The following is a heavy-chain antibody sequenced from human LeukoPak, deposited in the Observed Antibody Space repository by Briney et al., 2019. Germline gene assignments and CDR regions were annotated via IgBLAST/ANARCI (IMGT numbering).Heavy chain of an antibody. Sequence: GGSLRLSCAASGFTFSSYSMNWVRQAPGKGLEWVSSISSSSSYIYYADSVKGRFTISRDNAKNSLYLQMNSLRAEDTVVYYCARDFSPLYYYDSSGSGTTDAFDIWGQGTMVTVSS. J-gene: IGHJ3*02. CDR3: ARDFSPLYYYDSSGSGTTDAFDI. D-gene: IGHD3-22*01. V-gene: IGHV3-21*01. CDR2: ISSSSSYI. CDR1: GFTFSSYS.